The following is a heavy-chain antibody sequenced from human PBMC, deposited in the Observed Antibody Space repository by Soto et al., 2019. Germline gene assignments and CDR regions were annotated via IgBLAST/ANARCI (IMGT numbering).Heavy chain of an antibody. CDR3: TSPRLDCSGGSCRDY. CDR2: IKGKADNYAT. Sequence: EVQLVESGGGLVQPGGSLKLSCAASGFTFSVSAMHWVRQASGKGLEWVGRIKGKADNYATAYAASVKGRFTIFREDSKNTAYLQINSLKTEDTAVYYCTSPRLDCSGGSCRDYWGQGILVTVSS. V-gene: IGHV3-73*02. CDR1: GFTFSVSA. J-gene: IGHJ4*02. D-gene: IGHD2-15*01.